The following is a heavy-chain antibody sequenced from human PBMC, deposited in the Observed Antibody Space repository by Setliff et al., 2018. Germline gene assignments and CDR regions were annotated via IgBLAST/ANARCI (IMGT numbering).Heavy chain of an antibody. CDR2: MNPNSGNT. CDR3: ARGLAYGYYFDY. CDR1: GYTFTSYA. J-gene: IGHJ4*02. V-gene: IGHV1-8*02. D-gene: IGHD4-17*01. Sequence: ASVKVSCKASGYTFTSYAMHWVRQATGQGLEWMGWMNPNSGNTGYAQKFQGRVTMTRDTSTSTVYMELSSLRSEDTAVYYCARGLAYGYYFDYWGQGTLVTVSS.